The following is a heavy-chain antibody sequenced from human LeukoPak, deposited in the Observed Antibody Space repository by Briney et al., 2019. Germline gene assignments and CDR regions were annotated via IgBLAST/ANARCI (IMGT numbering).Heavy chain of an antibody. D-gene: IGHD3-9*01. CDR1: GGTFSSYA. J-gene: IGHJ6*03. CDR3: ARDIQMGDILTGYISYYYHYMDV. Sequence: ASVKVSCKASGGTFSSYAISWVRQAPGQGLEWMGWISAYNGNTNYAQKPQGRVTMTTDTSTSTAYMELRSLRSDDTAVYYCARDIQMGDILTGYISYYYHYMDVWGKGTTVTVSS. V-gene: IGHV1-18*01. CDR2: ISAYNGNT.